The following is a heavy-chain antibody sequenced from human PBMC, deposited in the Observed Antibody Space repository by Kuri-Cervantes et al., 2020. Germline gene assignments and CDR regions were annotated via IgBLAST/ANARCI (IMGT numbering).Heavy chain of an antibody. CDR3: ARAALLRYFDWLNWFDP. CDR2: IHYSGST. J-gene: IGHJ5*02. Sequence: ESLKISCTVSGGSISNYFWSWIRQSPGKGLEWIGHIHYSGSTNYNPSLKSRVTISVDKSKKKFSLKLSSVTAADTAVYYCARAALLRYFDWLNWFDPWGQGTLVTVSS. CDR1: GGSISNYF. D-gene: IGHD3-9*01. V-gene: IGHV4-59*12.